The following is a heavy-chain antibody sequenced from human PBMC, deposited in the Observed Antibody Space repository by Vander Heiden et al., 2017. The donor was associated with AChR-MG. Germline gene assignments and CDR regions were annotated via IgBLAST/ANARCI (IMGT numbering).Heavy chain of an antibody. J-gene: IGHJ4*02. CDR2: INHSGST. CDR1: GGSFSGYY. V-gene: IGHV4-34*01. D-gene: IGHD6-19*01. Sequence: QVQLQQWGAGLLKPSETLSLTCAVDGGSFSGYYWSWIRQPPGKGLAWIGEINHSGSTNYNPSLKSRVTISVDTSKNQFSLKLSSVTAADTAVYYCARGLSGSGWYKGDYWGQGTLVTVSS. CDR3: ARGLSGSGWYKGDY.